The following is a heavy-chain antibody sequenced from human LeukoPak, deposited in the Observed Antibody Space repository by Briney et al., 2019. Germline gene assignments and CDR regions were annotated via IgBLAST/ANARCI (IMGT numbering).Heavy chain of an antibody. CDR2: IKQEGSET. V-gene: IGHV3-7*03. J-gene: IGHJ4*02. CDR1: GFTFSSYW. D-gene: IGHD3-16*01. CDR3: ARDWARFDY. Sequence: PGGSLRLSCAASGFTFSSYWMSWVRQAPGKGLEWVANIKQEGSETYYVDSVKGRFTISRDNAKNSLYLQPDSLRAEDTAVYYCARDWARFDYWGQGTLVTVSS.